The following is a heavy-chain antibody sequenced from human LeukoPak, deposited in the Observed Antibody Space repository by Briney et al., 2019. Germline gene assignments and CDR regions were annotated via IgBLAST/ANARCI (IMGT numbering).Heavy chain of an antibody. Sequence: PGGSLRLSCAASGFTFSSYAMSWVRQAPGKGLEWVSAFSGGGGSTYYADSVKGRFTISRDNSKNTLDLQMNSLRAEDTAVYYCAKSVNWRFDFWGQGTLVTVSS. CDR2: FSGGGGST. CDR1: GFTFSSYA. V-gene: IGHV3-23*01. D-gene: IGHD5-24*01. CDR3: AKSVNWRFDF. J-gene: IGHJ4*02.